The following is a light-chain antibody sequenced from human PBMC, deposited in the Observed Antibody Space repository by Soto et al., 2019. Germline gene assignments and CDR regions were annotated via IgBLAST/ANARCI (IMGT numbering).Light chain of an antibody. J-gene: IGLJ3*02. CDR2: GNS. CDR1: SSNIGAGYD. Sequence: QSVLTQPPSVSGAPGQRVTISCTGSSSNIGAGYDVHWYQQLPGTAPKLLIYGNSNRPSGVPDRFSGSKSGTSASLAITGVQGEDGADYYCQSFDSSLSGWVFGGGTKLTVL. V-gene: IGLV1-40*01. CDR3: QSFDSSLSGWV.